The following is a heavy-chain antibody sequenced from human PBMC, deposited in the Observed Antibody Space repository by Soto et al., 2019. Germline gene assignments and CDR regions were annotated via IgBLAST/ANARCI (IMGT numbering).Heavy chain of an antibody. CDR2: INHSGST. J-gene: IGHJ5*02. D-gene: IGHD2-8*01. CDR3: ARAKEVKDSVLMVYAPWFDP. Sequence: QVQLQQWGAGLLKPSETLSLTCAVYGGSFSGYYWSWIRQPPGKGLEWIGEINHSGSTNYNPSLKNRVTISVDTSKNQFSLKLSSVTAADTAVYYCARAKEVKDSVLMVYAPWFDPWGQGTLVTVSS. V-gene: IGHV4-34*01. CDR1: GGSFSGYY.